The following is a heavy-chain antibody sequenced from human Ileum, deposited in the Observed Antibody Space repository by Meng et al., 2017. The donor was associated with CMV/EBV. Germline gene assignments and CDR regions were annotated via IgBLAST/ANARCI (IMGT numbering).Heavy chain of an antibody. Sequence: GESLKISCVVSGFTFSTDAMNWGRQAPGKGLEWGAGITRGGDTYYADSVKGRCTISKDKSKNTVYLQMNGLRADDTAEYYCTREQHGYWGQGTLVTVSS. CDR3: TREQHGY. D-gene: IGHD1/OR15-1a*01. CDR2: ITRGGDT. V-gene: IGHV3-23*01. J-gene: IGHJ4*02. CDR1: GFTFSTDA.